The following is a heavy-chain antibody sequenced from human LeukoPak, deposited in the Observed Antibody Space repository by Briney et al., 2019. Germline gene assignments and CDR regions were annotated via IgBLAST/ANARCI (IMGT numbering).Heavy chain of an antibody. D-gene: IGHD2-21*02. CDR1: GFTVSSNY. V-gene: IGHV3-53*01. CDR3: AKRTAYCGGDCYYYFDY. CDR2: IYSGGST. Sequence: GGSLRLSCAASGFTVSSNYMSWVRQAPGKGLEWVSVIYSGGSTNYADSVKGRFTISRDNSKNTLYLQMNSLRAEDTAVYYCAKRTAYCGGDCYYYFDYWGQGTLVTVSS. J-gene: IGHJ4*02.